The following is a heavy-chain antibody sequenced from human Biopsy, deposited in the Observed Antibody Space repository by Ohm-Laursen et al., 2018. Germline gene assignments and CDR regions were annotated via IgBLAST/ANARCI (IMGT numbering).Heavy chain of an antibody. CDR2: ISGGGTI. V-gene: IGHV3-11*01. Sequence: SLRLSCAASGFRFSDYHMRWIRQAPGRGLEWVSYISGGGTIYYGDSMKGRFTISRDNAKNSLYLRMNSLRAEDTAVYFCARARDDFVVVPAAFFDFWGQGTLVTVSS. D-gene: IGHD2-15*01. CDR1: GFRFSDYH. CDR3: ARARDDFVVVPAAFFDF. J-gene: IGHJ4*02.